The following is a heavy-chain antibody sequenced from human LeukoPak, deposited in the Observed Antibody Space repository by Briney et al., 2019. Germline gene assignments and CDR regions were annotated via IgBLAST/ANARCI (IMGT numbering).Heavy chain of an antibody. V-gene: IGHV3-21*01. D-gene: IGHD6-19*01. CDR3: AKDGSGRERGTGWYHGMDV. CDR1: GFTFSTYS. Sequence: GGPLDSSWAASGFTFSTYSMNWVRQAPGKGLDGVSSLGANTKYTYYSDSVKGRFTISRDNAKNSLYLQMNSLRAEDTAVYYCAKDGSGRERGTGWYHGMDVWGQGTTVTVSS. J-gene: IGHJ6*02. CDR2: LGANTKYT.